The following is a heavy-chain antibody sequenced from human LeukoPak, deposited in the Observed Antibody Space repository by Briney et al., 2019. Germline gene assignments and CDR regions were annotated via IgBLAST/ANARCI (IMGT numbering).Heavy chain of an antibody. Sequence: GGSLRLSCAASGFTFDDYAMHWVRQAPGKGLEWVSLISGDGDSTYYADSVKGRFTISRDNSKNPLYLQMNSLRTEDTALYYCAKDLIEINYGGNSHSSYWGQGTLVTVSS. CDR3: AKDLIEINYGGNSHSSY. D-gene: IGHD4-23*01. CDR2: ISGDGDST. J-gene: IGHJ4*02. V-gene: IGHV3-43*02. CDR1: GFTFDDYA.